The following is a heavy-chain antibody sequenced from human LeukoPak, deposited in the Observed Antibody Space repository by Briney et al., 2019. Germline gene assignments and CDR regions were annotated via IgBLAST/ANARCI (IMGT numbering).Heavy chain of an antibody. Sequence: TGGSLRLSCAASGFTFSSYNMNWVRQAPGKGLEWVSSISSSSSYIYYADSVKGRFTISRDNAKNSLYLQMNSLRAEDTAVYYCARGSSGWSQGVDYWGQGTLVTVSS. J-gene: IGHJ4*02. CDR2: ISSSSSYI. V-gene: IGHV3-21*01. CDR3: ARGSSGWSQGVDY. D-gene: IGHD6-19*01. CDR1: GFTFSSYN.